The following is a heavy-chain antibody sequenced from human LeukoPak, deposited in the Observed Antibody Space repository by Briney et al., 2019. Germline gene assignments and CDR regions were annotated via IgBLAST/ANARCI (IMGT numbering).Heavy chain of an antibody. CDR3: ARERGSSGGNTNGYFAY. V-gene: IGHV3-23*01. CDR1: GFIFSNFA. Sequence: PGGSLRLSCSASGFIFSNFAMSWVRQAPGKGLEWVSVISCSDGTTYSADSVKGRFTISRDNSKNTRYLQMNSLRAEDTAAYYCARERGSSGGNTNGYFAYWGQGALVTVSS. CDR2: ISCSDGTT. D-gene: IGHD4-23*01. J-gene: IGHJ4*02.